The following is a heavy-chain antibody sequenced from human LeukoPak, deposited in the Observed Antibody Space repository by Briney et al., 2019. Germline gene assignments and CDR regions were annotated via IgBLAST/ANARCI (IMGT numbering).Heavy chain of an antibody. Sequence: PSEALSLTCAVSGGPFSCYFWSWIRQPPGKGLEWIGEIHNSGTTNYNPSLNSRVTISEDTSKNQIYLNLRSVTAADTAVYYCARRYYYNLGSFPFDFWGQGTLVTVSS. CDR1: GGPFSCYF. V-gene: IGHV4-34*01. D-gene: IGHD3-10*01. CDR2: IHNSGTT. J-gene: IGHJ4*02. CDR3: ARRYYYNLGSFPFDF.